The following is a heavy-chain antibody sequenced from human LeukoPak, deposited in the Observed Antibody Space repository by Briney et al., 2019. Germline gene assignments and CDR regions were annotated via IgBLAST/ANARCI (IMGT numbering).Heavy chain of an antibody. J-gene: IGHJ4*02. CDR3: ARDRGYSGYDGAFDY. D-gene: IGHD5-12*01. V-gene: IGHV3-33*01. Sequence: GRSLRLSCVASGFPFSSYGMHWVRQAPGKGLEWVAVIWYDGSNKYYADSVKGRFTISRDNSKNTLYLQMNSLRAEDTAVYYCARDRGYSGYDGAFDYWGQGTLVTVSS. CDR2: IWYDGSNK. CDR1: GFPFSSYG.